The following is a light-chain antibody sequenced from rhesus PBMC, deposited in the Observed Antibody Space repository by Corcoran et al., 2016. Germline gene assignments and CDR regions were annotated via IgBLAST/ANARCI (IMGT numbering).Light chain of an antibody. J-gene: IGKJ4*01. V-gene: IGKV2-78*01. CDR3: VQTLQIPHT. Sequence: DIVMAQTPLSLPVTPGEPASISCRSSQSLPESDRYTHLHWYRQQPGQYPELLIYLGSNRSAGVPDRCSGSGSGTDFTWKYSRVGAEDVGVYYCVQTLQIPHTFGGGAKVEIK. CDR2: LGS. CDR1: QSLPESDRYTH.